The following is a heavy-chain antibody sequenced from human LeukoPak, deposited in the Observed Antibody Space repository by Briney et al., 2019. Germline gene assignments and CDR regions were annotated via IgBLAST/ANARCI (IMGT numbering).Heavy chain of an antibody. CDR2: IYYSGST. D-gene: IGHD3-16*01. Sequence: SETLCLTCTVSGGTISSYNWSWIRQPPGKGLEWVGYIYYSGSTNYNPSLKSRVTISVDTSKNQFALKLSSGTAADTAVYYCARQARGDAFDIWGQGTMVTVSS. CDR1: GGTISSYN. J-gene: IGHJ3*02. V-gene: IGHV4-59*01. CDR3: ARQARGDAFDI.